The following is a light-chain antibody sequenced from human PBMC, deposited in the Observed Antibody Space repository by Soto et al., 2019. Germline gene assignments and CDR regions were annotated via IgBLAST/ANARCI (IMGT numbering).Light chain of an antibody. J-gene: IGKJ2*01. CDR3: HQYHSPPPT. Sequence: EIVLMQSPGTLSLSPGERATLSCRASQTMTRAYVAWYQQKPGQAPRLLIYAASYRATGISDKLSGSGSDTDFSLTISRLEPEDSAVYYCHQYHSPPPTFGQVTKVEIK. CDR1: QTMTRAY. CDR2: AAS. V-gene: IGKV3-20*01.